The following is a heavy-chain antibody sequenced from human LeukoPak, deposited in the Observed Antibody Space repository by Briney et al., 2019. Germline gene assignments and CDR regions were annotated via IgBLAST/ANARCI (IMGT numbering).Heavy chain of an antibody. CDR1: GFTFSSYS. J-gene: IGHJ6*02. CDR2: ISSSSSTI. Sequence: PGGSLRLSCAASGFTFSSYSMNWVRQAPGKGLEWVSYISSSSSTIYYADSVKGRFTISRDNAKNSLYLQMNSLRAEDTAVYYCARDLASIWFERLWGQGTTVTVSS. D-gene: IGHD3-10*01. CDR3: ARDLASIWFERL. V-gene: IGHV3-48*04.